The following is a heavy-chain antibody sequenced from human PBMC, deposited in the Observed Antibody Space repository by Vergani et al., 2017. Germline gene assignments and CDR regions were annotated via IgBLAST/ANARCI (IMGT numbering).Heavy chain of an antibody. V-gene: IGHV1-2*02. Sequence: QVQLVQSGAEVKKPGASVKVSCKASGYTFTGYYMHWVRQAPGQGLEWMGWINPNSGGTNYAQKFQGRVTMTRDTSISTAYMELSRLRSDDTAVYYCARVIAVASSTKGFGYWGQGTLVTVSS. CDR2: INPNSGGT. D-gene: IGHD6-19*01. CDR3: ARVIAVASSTKGFGY. J-gene: IGHJ4*02. CDR1: GYTFTGYY.